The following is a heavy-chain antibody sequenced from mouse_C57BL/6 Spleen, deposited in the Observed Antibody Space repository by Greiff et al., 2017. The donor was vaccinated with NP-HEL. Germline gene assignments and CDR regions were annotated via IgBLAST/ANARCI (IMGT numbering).Heavy chain of an antibody. CDR3: AIGDDYYAWFAY. V-gene: IGHV1-72*01. CDR2: IDPTSGGT. J-gene: IGHJ3*01. D-gene: IGHD2-3*01. Sequence: QVQLQQPGAELVKPGASVKLSCKASGYTFTSYWMHWVKQRPGRGLEWIGRIDPTSGGTKYNEKFKNKATLTVDKPSSTAYMQLSSLTSEDSAVYYCAIGDDYYAWFAYWGQGTLVTVSA. CDR1: GYTFTSYW.